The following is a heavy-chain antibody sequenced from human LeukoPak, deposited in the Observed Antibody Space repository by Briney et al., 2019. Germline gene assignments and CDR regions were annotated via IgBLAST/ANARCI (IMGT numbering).Heavy chain of an antibody. CDR1: GYTFSNYG. Sequence: ASVKVSCKASGYTFSNYGISWVRQAPGQGLEWVGWIRGDNGNTNYAQKLQGRVTMTTDTSTSTAYMELRSLRSDDTAVYYCARVWGRDDSTYWGQGTLVTVSS. CDR3: ARVWGRDDSTY. CDR2: IRGDNGNT. V-gene: IGHV1-18*01. D-gene: IGHD3-22*01. J-gene: IGHJ4*02.